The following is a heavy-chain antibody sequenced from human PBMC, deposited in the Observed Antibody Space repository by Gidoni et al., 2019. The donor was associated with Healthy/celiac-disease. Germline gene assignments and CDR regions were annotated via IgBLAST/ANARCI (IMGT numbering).Heavy chain of an antibody. D-gene: IGHD7-27*01. CDR1: GFTFSSYG. CDR3: AKDLGRRDYYYYGMDV. CDR2: ISYDGSNK. Sequence: VQLVESGGGVVQPGRSLRLSCAASGFTFSSYGMHWVRQAPGKGREGVAVISYDGSNKYYADSVKGRFTISRDNSKNTLYLQMNSLRAEDTAVYYCAKDLGRRDYYYYGMDVWGQGTTVTVSS. J-gene: IGHJ6*02. V-gene: IGHV3-30*18.